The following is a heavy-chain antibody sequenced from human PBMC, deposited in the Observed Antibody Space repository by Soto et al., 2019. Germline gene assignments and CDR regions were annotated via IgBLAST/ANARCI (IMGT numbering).Heavy chain of an antibody. Sequence: QVQLQESGPGLVKPSQTLSLTCTVSGGSISSGGYYWSWIRQHPGKGLEWIGYIYYSGSTYYNPSLKSRVTISVDTSKNQFSLKLSSVTAADTAVYYCARGPRRGSSWYHGPENWFDPWGQGTLVTVSS. CDR3: ARGPRRGSSWYHGPENWFDP. CDR1: GGSISSGGYY. V-gene: IGHV4-31*03. CDR2: IYYSGST. D-gene: IGHD6-13*01. J-gene: IGHJ5*02.